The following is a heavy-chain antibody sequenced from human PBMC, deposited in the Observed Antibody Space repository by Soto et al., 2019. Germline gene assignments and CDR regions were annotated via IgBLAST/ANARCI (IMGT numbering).Heavy chain of an antibody. D-gene: IGHD3-22*01. CDR3: ARVPSYYYDSSGYSRHFDI. CDR1: GGTFSSYA. J-gene: IGHJ3*02. Sequence: QVQLVQSGAEVKKPGSSVKVSCKASGGTFSSYAISWVRQAPGQGLEWMGGIIPIFGTANYAQKFQGRVTITADESTSTAYMELNSLRSEDTAVYYCARVPSYYYDSSGYSRHFDIWGQGTMVTVSS. CDR2: IIPIFGTA. V-gene: IGHV1-69*01.